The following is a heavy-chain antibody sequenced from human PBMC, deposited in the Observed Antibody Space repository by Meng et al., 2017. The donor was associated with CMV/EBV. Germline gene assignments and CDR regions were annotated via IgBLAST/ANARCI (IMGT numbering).Heavy chain of an antibody. CDR2: INSDGSST. CDR1: GFTFSSYW. J-gene: IGHJ6*02. Sequence: GGSLRLSCAASGFTFSSYWMHWVRQAPGKGLVWVSRINSDGSSTSYADSVKGRFTISRDNAKNTLYLQMNSLRAEDTAVYYCARDGRSGSSAYYYGMDVWGQGTTVTVSS. V-gene: IGHV3-74*01. CDR3: ARDGRSGSSAYYYGMDV. D-gene: IGHD1-26*01.